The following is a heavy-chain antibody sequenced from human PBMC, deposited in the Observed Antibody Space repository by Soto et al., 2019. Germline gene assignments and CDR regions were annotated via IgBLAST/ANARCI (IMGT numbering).Heavy chain of an antibody. V-gene: IGHV3-7*03. CDR2: IKQDGSEK. Sequence: GGSLRLSCAVSGFTFSSYWMSWVRQAPGKGLEWVANIKQDGSEKYYVDSVKGRFTISRDNAKNSLYLQMNNLRAEDTAVYYCARGWSHFDYWGQGTLVTVSS. J-gene: IGHJ4*02. CDR3: ARGWSHFDY. CDR1: GFTFSSYW.